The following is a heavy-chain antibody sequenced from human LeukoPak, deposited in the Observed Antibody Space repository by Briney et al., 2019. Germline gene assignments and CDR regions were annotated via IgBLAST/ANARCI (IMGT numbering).Heavy chain of an antibody. CDR3: AKVGEYQLLLYAFDM. J-gene: IGHJ3*02. V-gene: IGHV3-23*01. CDR2: IGGGGGDT. D-gene: IGHD2-2*01. Sequence: GGSLRLSCAASGFTFSNYAMSWVRQAPGQRLEWVSAIGGGGGDTYYADSVKGRFTISRDNSKNTLYLQMNSLRAEDTAVYYCAKVGEYQLLLYAFDMWGQGTMVTVSS. CDR1: GFTFSNYA.